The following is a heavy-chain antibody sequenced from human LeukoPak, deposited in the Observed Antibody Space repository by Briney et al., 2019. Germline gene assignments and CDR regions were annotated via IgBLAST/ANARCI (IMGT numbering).Heavy chain of an antibody. CDR1: GFTVSSLA. Sequence: GGSLRLSCAASGFTVSSLAMHWVRQAPGKGLEWVANMKQDGSEKHYVDSVKGRFTISRDNAKNSLYLQMNSLRVEDTAVYYCARDGFVGAADYWGQGTLVTVSS. CDR2: MKQDGSEK. J-gene: IGHJ4*02. D-gene: IGHD6-13*01. CDR3: ARDGFVGAADY. V-gene: IGHV3-7*01.